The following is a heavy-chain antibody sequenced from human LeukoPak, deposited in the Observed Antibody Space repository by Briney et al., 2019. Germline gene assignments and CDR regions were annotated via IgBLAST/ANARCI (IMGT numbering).Heavy chain of an antibody. CDR3: VKKMTPGIAVAGHFDY. J-gene: IGHJ4*02. CDR1: GFTFSTYA. Sequence: GGSLRLSCSASGFTFSTYAMHWVRQAPGKGPECVSAISTNGGSTYYADSVKGRFTISRDNSKNTLFLRMSSLRAEDTAVYYCVKKMTPGIAVAGHFDYWGQGTLVTVSS. V-gene: IGHV3-64D*06. CDR2: ISTNGGST. D-gene: IGHD6-19*01.